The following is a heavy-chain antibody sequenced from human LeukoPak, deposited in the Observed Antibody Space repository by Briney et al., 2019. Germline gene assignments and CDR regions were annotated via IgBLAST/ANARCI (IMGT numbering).Heavy chain of an antibody. CDR1: GYTFTGYY. Sequence: ASVKVSCKASGYTFTGYYMHWVRQAPGQGLEWMGWINPNSGDTNYAQKFQGRVTMTRDTSISTAYMELSRLRSDDTAVYYCARVSHIVGATTGSFDYWGQGTLVTVSS. CDR3: ARVSHIVGATTGSFDY. D-gene: IGHD1-26*01. J-gene: IGHJ4*02. V-gene: IGHV1-2*02. CDR2: INPNSGDT.